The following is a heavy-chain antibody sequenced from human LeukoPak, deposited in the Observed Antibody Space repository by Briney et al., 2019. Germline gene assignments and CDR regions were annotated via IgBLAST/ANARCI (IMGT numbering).Heavy chain of an antibody. CDR3: ARSGIAAADTFDY. J-gene: IGHJ4*02. V-gene: IGHV4-34*01. CDR1: GGSFSGYY. CDR2: INHSGST. Sequence: PSETLSLTCAVYGGSFSGYYWSWIRQPPGKGLEWIGEINHSGSTNYNPSLKSRVTISVDTSKNQFSLKPSSVTAADTAVYYCARSGIAAADTFDYWGQGTLVTVSS. D-gene: IGHD6-13*01.